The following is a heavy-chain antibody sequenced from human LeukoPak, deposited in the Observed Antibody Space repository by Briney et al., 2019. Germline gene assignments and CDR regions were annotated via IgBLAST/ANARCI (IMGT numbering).Heavy chain of an antibody. Sequence: GGSLRLSCAASRFTFTDYGMHWVRQPPGKGLEWVALIWYDGSGKYYADSFKGRFTISRDNSKNTLYLQMNSLRAEDTAVYYCARDWCGGGSCYYFDHWGQGTLVTVSS. V-gene: IGHV3-33*01. CDR2: IWYDGSGK. CDR1: RFTFTDYG. J-gene: IGHJ4*02. CDR3: ARDWCGGGSCYYFDH. D-gene: IGHD2-15*01.